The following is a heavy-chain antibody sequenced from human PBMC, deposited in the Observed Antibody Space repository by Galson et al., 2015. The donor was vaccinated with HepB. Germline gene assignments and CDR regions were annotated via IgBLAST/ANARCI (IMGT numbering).Heavy chain of an antibody. CDR2: ISYDGRNK. D-gene: IGHD4-17*01. Sequence: LRLSCAASGFTFSSYGMHWVRQAPGKGLEWVAVISYDGRNKYYGDSVKGRFTISRDNSKHMVYLQMNSLRPEDTAVYYCVKVRYGDNIIMGEGAFEIWGQGTMVTVSS. J-gene: IGHJ3*02. CDR3: VKVRYGDNIIMGEGAFEI. V-gene: IGHV3-30*18. CDR1: GFTFSSYG.